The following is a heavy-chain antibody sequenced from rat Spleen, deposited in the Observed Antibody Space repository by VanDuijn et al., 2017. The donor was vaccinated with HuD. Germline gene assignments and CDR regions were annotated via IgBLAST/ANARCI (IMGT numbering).Heavy chain of an antibody. J-gene: IGHJ3*01. Sequence: EVQLVESGGGLVQPGRSMKLSCAASGFTFSNYDMAWVRQAPKKGLEWVAYISYDGISTYYRDSVRGRFSISSDNAKTTLYLQMDSLRSEDAATYYCTRHDYSGVITNWFAYWGQGTLVTVSS. D-gene: IGHD4-4*01. CDR3: TRHDYSGVITNWFAY. CDR1: GFTFSNYD. V-gene: IGHV5-7*01. CDR2: ISYDGIST.